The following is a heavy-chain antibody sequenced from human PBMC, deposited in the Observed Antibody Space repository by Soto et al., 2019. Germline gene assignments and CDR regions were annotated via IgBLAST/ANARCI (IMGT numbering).Heavy chain of an antibody. CDR3: ARTIVVVPAANSRFGPTYYYYMDV. J-gene: IGHJ6*03. V-gene: IGHV3-9*01. CDR2: IRWNGETP. CDR1: GFNFDDFA. D-gene: IGHD2-2*01. Sequence: GGSLRLSCVASGFNFDDFAMHWVRQAPGKGLQWVSGIRWNGETPAYGDSVKGRFTISRHNSKNTLYLQMNSLRAEDTAVYYCARTIVVVPAANSRFGPTYYYYMDVWGKGTTVTVSS.